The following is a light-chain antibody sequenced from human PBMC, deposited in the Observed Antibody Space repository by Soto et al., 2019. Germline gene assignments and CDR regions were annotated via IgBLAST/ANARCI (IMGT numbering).Light chain of an antibody. Sequence: EILMTQSPATLSVSPGERATLSCRASQSVSSNLAWYQQKPGQAPRLLIYGASTRATGIPARFSGSGSGTEFTLTINSLQSEDFAVYYCQQYNNWPPSTFGQGTKVDIK. CDR1: QSVSSN. CDR3: QQYNNWPPST. V-gene: IGKV3-15*01. CDR2: GAS. J-gene: IGKJ1*01.